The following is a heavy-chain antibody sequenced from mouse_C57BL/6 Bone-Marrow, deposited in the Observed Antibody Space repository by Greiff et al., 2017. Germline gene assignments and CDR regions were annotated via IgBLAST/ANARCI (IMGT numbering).Heavy chain of an antibody. CDR1: GFTFSSYA. CDR3: ARDNYYGPAY. J-gene: IGHJ3*01. Sequence: EVKLEESGGGLVKPGGSLKLSCAASGFTFSSYAMSWVRQTPEKRLEWVATISDGGSYTYYPDNVKGRFTISRDNAKNNLYLQMSHLKSEDTAMYYCARDNYYGPAYWGQGTLVTVSA. V-gene: IGHV5-4*01. CDR2: ISDGGSYT. D-gene: IGHD2-1*01.